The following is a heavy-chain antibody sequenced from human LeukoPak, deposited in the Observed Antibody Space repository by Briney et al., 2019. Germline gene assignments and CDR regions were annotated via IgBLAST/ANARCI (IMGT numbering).Heavy chain of an antibody. CDR2: IRYDGSNK. CDR3: ARTYGDYPPLFEY. Sequence: GGSLRLSCAASGFTFSSYAMHWVRQAPGKGLEWVAFIRYDGSNKYYANSVKGRFTVSRDNAKNTLYLQMNSLRAEDTAVYYCARTYGDYPPLFEYWGQGTLVTVSS. V-gene: IGHV3-30*02. D-gene: IGHD4-17*01. CDR1: GFTFSSYA. J-gene: IGHJ4*02.